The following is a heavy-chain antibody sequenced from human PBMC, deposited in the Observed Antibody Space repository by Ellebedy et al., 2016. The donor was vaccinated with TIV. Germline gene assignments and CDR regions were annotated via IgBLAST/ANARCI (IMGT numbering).Heavy chain of an antibody. J-gene: IGHJ5*02. D-gene: IGHD3-10*01. CDR3: AKGELLLWFGELSFDP. CDR2: ISGSGGST. Sequence: GGSLRLSCAASGFTLSSYAMSWVRQAPGKGLEWVSAISGSGGSTYCADSVKGRFTISRDNSKNTLYLQMNSLRAEDTAVYYCAKGELLLWFGELSFDPWGQGTLVTVSS. CDR1: GFTLSSYA. V-gene: IGHV3-23*01.